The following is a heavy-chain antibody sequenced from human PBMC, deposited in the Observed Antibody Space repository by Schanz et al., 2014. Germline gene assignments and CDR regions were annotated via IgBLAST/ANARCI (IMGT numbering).Heavy chain of an antibody. V-gene: IGHV3-23*04. CDR2: MYINSGST. CDR1: GFTFSAYW. Sequence: EVQLVESGGGLVHPGGSLRLSCAASGFTFSAYWMTWVRQAPGKGLEWISSMYINSGSTQYADSVKGRFTISRDNSKNTLYLQMNSLRAEDTALYYCAKDPHKDYGGKPQALDIWGQGTMVTVSS. CDR3: AKDPHKDYGGKPQALDI. J-gene: IGHJ3*02. D-gene: IGHD4-17*01.